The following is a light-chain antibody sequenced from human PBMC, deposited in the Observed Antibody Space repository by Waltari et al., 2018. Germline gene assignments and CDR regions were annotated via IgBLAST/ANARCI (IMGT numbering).Light chain of an antibody. CDR1: SRDIGVYNY. CDR2: DVT. J-gene: IGLJ2*01. Sequence: QSALIQPRSVSGSPGQSVTISCTGTSRDIGVYNYVPWYRQHPGKAPKLIIYDVTKRPSGVPDRFSGSKSANTASLTISGLQADDEADYYCCSYAGTYTFVLFGGGTKLTVL. CDR3: CSYAGTYTFVL. V-gene: IGLV2-11*01.